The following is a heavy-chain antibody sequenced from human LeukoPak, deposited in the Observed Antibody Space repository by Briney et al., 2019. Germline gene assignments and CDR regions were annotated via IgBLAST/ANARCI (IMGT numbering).Heavy chain of an antibody. D-gene: IGHD6-19*01. CDR1: GFTFSSYS. CDR3: AKVSRGIAVAGAHFFDY. J-gene: IGHJ4*02. Sequence: GGSLRLSCGASGFTFSSYSMNWVRQAPGKGLEWVSSISSSSSYIYYADSVKGRFTISRDNAKNSLYLQMNSLRAEDTAVYYCAKVSRGIAVAGAHFFDYWGQGTLVTVSS. CDR2: ISSSSSYI. V-gene: IGHV3-21*04.